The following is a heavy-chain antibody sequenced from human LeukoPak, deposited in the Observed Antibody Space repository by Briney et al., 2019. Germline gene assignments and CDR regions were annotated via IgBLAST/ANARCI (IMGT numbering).Heavy chain of an antibody. CDR1: GFTFSSCG. Sequence: PGGSLRLSCAASGFTFSSCGFNWVHHAPGKGLEWVSSIGTTGTDRYYAHSVRGRFTISRDNAKTAMYLQNCTLTDEDTAVYYCATETIGRHYDYWGQGTLLTVSS. CDR3: ATETIGRHYDY. V-gene: IGHV3-21*01. CDR2: IGTTGTDR. D-gene: IGHD1-14*01. J-gene: IGHJ4*02.